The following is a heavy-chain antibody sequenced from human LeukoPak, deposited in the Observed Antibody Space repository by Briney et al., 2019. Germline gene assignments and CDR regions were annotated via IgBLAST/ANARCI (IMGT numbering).Heavy chain of an antibody. J-gene: IGHJ5*02. CDR2: ITTTFYT. Sequence: PGGSLRLSCAASGFTFSSYSFNWVRQVPGKGLEWVSSITTTFYTYYTDSVKGRFTISRDNAKNSLYLQMISLRAEDTAVYYCARESWSSLTWGQGTLVTVSS. V-gene: IGHV3-21*01. D-gene: IGHD2-2*01. CDR3: ARESWSSLT. CDR1: GFTFSSYS.